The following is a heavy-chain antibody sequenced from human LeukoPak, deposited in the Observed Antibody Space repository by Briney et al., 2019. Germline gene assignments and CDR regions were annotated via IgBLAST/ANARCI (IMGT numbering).Heavy chain of an antibody. CDR1: GGTFSSYA. CDR3: ARNTNGLHQRYSFDY. J-gene: IGHJ4*02. V-gene: IGHV1-69*05. CDR2: IIPIFGTA. Sequence: ASVKVSCKASGGTFSSYAISWVRQAPGQGLEWMGGIIPIFGTANYAQKFQGRVTITTDESTSTAYMELSSLRSEDTAVYYCARNTNGLHQRYSFDYWGQGTLVTVSS. D-gene: IGHD2-21*01.